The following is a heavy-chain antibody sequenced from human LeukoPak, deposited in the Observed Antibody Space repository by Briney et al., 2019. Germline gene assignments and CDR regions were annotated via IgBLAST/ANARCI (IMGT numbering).Heavy chain of an antibody. J-gene: IGHJ6*02. Sequence: GRSLRLSSAASGFTFSSYGMHWVRQAPGKGLEWVAVIWYDGSNKYYADSVKGRFAISRDNSKNTLYLQMNSLRAEDTAVYYCAREGFTYYYDSSGSEPYYYYGMDVWGQGTTVTVSS. CDR2: IWYDGSNK. CDR3: AREGFTYYYDSSGSEPYYYYGMDV. CDR1: GFTFSSYG. V-gene: IGHV3-33*01. D-gene: IGHD3-22*01.